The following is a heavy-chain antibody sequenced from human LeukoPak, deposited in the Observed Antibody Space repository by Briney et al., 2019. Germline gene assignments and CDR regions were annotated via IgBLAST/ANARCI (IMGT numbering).Heavy chain of an antibody. Sequence: PGGSLRLSCASSGFTFSHAWMSWVRQAPGKGPEWVGRVKSHVDGATTDYAAPVKGRFTISRDDSKDTLYRQMNSLKTEDTPVYYCAADVLPMHTQIDSWGPGTLVTVSS. CDR1: GFTFSHAW. D-gene: IGHD2-15*01. V-gene: IGHV3-15*01. CDR2: VKSHVDGATT. CDR3: AADVLPMHTQIDS. J-gene: IGHJ4*02.